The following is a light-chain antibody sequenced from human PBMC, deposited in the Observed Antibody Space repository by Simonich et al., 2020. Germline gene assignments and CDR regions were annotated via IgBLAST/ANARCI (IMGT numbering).Light chain of an antibody. J-gene: IGLJ2*01. CDR2: DVS. V-gene: IGLV2-14*03. CDR1: SSDVGGYHY. Sequence: QSALTQPASVSGSPGQSITISCTGTSSDVGGYHYVSWYQQHPGKAPKLMIYDVSKRPSGVPVRFSGSKSGNTASLTISGLQAEDEADYYCCSYAGSSTFVFGGGTKLTVL. CDR3: CSYAGSSTFV.